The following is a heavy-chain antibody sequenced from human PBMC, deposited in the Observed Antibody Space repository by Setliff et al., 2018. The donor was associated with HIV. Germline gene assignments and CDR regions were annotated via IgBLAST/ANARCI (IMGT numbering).Heavy chain of an antibody. Sequence: PSETLSLTCTVSGGSITTSTFYWGWIRQPPGKGLEWIGSIYYIGSTNYNPSLKSRVTIPVDTSKNQFSLKLNSVTAADTAVYYCARSPPTTFWSGYTYYYYMDVWGKGTTVTGS. V-gene: IGHV4-39*07. J-gene: IGHJ6*03. D-gene: IGHD3-3*01. CDR3: ARSPPTTFWSGYTYYYYMDV. CDR1: GGSITTSTFY. CDR2: IYYIGST.